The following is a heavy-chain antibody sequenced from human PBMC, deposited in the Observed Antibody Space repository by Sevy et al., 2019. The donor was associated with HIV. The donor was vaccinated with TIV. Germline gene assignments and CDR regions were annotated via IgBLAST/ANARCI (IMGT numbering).Heavy chain of an antibody. CDR2: IRMKANSYAR. CDR3: TTYLGYCRSTSCHYYFDN. V-gene: IGHV3-73*01. J-gene: IGHJ4*02. Sequence: GGSLRLSCAASGFTFSGSALHWVRQASGKGLEWVGRIRMKANSYARAYAASGKGRFTISRDDSKNSAYLQMNSLKTEDTAVNYCTTYLGYCRSTSCHYYFDNWGQGTLVTVSS. D-gene: IGHD2-2*03. CDR1: GFTFSGSA.